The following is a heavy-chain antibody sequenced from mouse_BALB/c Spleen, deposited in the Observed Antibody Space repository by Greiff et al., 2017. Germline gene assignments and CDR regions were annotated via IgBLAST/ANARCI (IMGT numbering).Heavy chain of an antibody. Sequence: QVQLQQSGPGLVAPSQSLSITCTVSGFSLTSYGVHWVRQPPGKGLEWLGVIWAGGSTNYNSALMSRLSISKDNSKSQVFLKMNSLQTDDTAMYYCASRYGNYAYAMDYWGQGTSVTVSS. CDR1: GFSLTSYG. J-gene: IGHJ4*01. D-gene: IGHD2-10*02. CDR2: IWAGGST. CDR3: ASRYGNYAYAMDY. V-gene: IGHV2-9*02.